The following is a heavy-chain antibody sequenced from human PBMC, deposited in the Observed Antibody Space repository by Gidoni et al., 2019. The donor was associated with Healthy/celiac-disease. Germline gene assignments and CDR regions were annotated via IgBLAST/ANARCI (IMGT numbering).Heavy chain of an antibody. CDR3: ARDSSGYGDY. CDR1: GGSISSGSYY. J-gene: IGHJ4*02. Sequence: QVQLQESGPGLVKPSQTLSLTCTVSGGSISSGSYYWSWIRQPAGKGLEWIGRIYTSGSTNYNPSLKSRVTMSVDTSKNQFSLKLSSVTAADTAVYYCARDSSGYGDYWGQGTLVTVSS. D-gene: IGHD5-12*01. CDR2: IYTSGST. V-gene: IGHV4-61*02.